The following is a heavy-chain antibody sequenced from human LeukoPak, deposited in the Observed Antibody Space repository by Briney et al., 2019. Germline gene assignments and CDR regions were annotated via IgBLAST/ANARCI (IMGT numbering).Heavy chain of an antibody. V-gene: IGHV3-7*01. D-gene: IGHD5-12*01. CDR2: IKQDGSEK. CDR3: ARGGRIVATIGSGWFDP. CDR1: GFTFSSYW. J-gene: IGHJ5*02. Sequence: PGGSLRLSCAASGFTFSSYWMSWVRQAPGKWLERVANIKQDGSEKYYVDSVKGRFTISRDNAKNSLYLQMNSLRAEDTAVYYCARGGRIVATIGSGWFDPWGQGTLVTVSS.